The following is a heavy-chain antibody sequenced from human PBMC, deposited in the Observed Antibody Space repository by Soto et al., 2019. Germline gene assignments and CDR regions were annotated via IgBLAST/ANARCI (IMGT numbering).Heavy chain of an antibody. Sequence: QVQVVQSGTEVKKPGASVKVSCKVSGYTLNELCIHWVRQPPGKGLEWIGGFDPEEGKMIYAQNFQGRVTMTEDTSTDTAYMELKSLTSEDTDIYYGATDLGAAFAPLSLLYFQEGGQGTVVTVSS. CDR1: GYTLNELC. J-gene: IGHJ1*01. V-gene: IGHV1-24*01. CDR2: FDPEEGKM. CDR3: ATDLGAAFAPLSLLYFQE. D-gene: IGHD1-26*01.